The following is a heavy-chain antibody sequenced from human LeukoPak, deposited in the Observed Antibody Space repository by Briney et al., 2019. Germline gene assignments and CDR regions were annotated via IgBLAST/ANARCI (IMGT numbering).Heavy chain of an antibody. D-gene: IGHD1-26*01. V-gene: IGHV3-23*01. CDR3: ARNSGSTYGDWFDP. J-gene: IGHJ5*02. Sequence: GGSLRLSCAASGFTFSNSAMSWVRQAPGKGLEWVSTLSGSGITTYYADSVKGRFTISRDNSKNTLYLQMNSLRAEDTAVYYCARNSGSTYGDWFDPWGQGTLVTVSS. CDR2: LSGSGITT. CDR1: GFTFSNSA.